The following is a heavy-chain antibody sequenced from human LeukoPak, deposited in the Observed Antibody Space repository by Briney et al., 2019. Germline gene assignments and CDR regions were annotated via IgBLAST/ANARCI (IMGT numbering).Heavy chain of an antibody. CDR1: GGSFSGYY. J-gene: IGHJ4*02. CDR2: INHSGGT. V-gene: IGHV4-34*01. CDR3: ARGSGKFDY. D-gene: IGHD2-15*01. Sequence: SETLSLTCAVYGGSFSGYYWSWIRQPPGKGLEWIGEINHSGGTNYNPSLKSRVTISVDTSKNQFSLKLSSVTAADTAVYYCARGSGKFDYWGQGTLVTVSS.